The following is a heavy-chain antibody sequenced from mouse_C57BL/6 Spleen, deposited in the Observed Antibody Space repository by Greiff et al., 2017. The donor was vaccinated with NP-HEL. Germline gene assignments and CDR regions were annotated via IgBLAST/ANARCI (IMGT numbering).Heavy chain of an antibody. CDR3: VRHEVNYDVGAWFAY. J-gene: IGHJ3*01. CDR2: IRSKSNNYAT. CDR1: GFSFNTYA. D-gene: IGHD2-4*01. Sequence: EVMLVESGGGLVQPKGSLKLSCAASGFSFNTYAMNWVRQAPGKGLEWVARIRSKSNNYATYYADSVKDRFTISRDDSESMLYLQMNNLKTEDTAMYYCVRHEVNYDVGAWFAYWGQGTLVTVSA. V-gene: IGHV10-1*01.